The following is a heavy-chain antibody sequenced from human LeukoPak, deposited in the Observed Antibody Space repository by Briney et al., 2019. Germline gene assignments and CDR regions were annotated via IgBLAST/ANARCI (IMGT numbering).Heavy chain of an antibody. CDR1: GGSISSYY. D-gene: IGHD6-13*01. CDR2: IYTSGST. J-gene: IGHJ3*02. Sequence: SETLSLTCTVSGGSISSYYWSWIRQPAGKGLEWIGRIYTSGSTNYNPSLKSRVTMSVNTSKNQFSLKLSSVTAADTAVYYCARDAPLAAEGSSWYDAFDIWGQGTMVTVSS. V-gene: IGHV4-4*07. CDR3: ARDAPLAAEGSSWYDAFDI.